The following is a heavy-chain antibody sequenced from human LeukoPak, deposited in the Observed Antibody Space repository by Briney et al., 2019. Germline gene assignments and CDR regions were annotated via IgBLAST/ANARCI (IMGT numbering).Heavy chain of an antibody. CDR1: GFTFSSYE. CDR3: ARVSRYANDY. CDR2: ISSSGRII. D-gene: IGHD2-2*01. V-gene: IGHV3-48*03. Sequence: GGSLRLSCAASGFTFSSYEMNWVRQAPGKGLEWVSDISSSGRIIYYADSVKGRFTISRDNTENSLYLQMNSLRAEDTAVYYCARVSRYANDYWGQGTLVTVSS. J-gene: IGHJ4*02.